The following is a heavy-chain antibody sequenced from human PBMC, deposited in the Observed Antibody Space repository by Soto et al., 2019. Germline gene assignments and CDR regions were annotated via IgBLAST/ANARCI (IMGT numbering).Heavy chain of an antibody. CDR2: MNPNSGDT. J-gene: IGHJ4*02. Sequence: GASVKVSCKASGYTFTNYDINWVRQATGQGPEWMGWMNPNSGDTGYAQNFQGRVTMTRDTSIRTAYMELSSLRSEDTAVYYCARVGGNWNDDYFDYWGQGTLVTSPQ. CDR1: GYTFTNYD. CDR3: ARVGGNWNDDYFDY. D-gene: IGHD1-1*01. V-gene: IGHV1-8*01.